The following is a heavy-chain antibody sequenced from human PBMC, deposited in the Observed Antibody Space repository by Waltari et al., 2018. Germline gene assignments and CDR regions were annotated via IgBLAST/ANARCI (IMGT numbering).Heavy chain of an antibody. CDR3: ARGRSEFDY. CDR1: GGSISSYY. Sequence: QVQLQESGPGLVKPSETLSLTCTVSGGSISSYYWSWIRQPAGKGLAWIGRIYTSGSTNYNPSLKSRVTISVDKSKNQFSLKLSSVTAADTAVYYCARGRSEFDYWGQGTLVTVSS. V-gene: IGHV4-4*07. CDR2: IYTSGST. J-gene: IGHJ4*02.